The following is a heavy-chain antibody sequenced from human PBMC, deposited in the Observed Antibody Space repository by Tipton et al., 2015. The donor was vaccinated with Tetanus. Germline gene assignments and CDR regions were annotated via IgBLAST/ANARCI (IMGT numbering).Heavy chain of an antibody. CDR2: IIPIFGTA. CDR1: GGTFSSYA. CDR3: AREDGDPTDPSNYYGMDV. D-gene: IGHD5-24*01. V-gene: IGHV1-69*01. Sequence: QSGAEVKKPGSSVKVSCKASGGTFSSYAISWVRQAPGQGLEWMGGIIPIFGTANYAQKFQGRVTITADESTSTAYMELSSLRSEDTAVYYCAREDGDPTDPSNYYGMDVWGQGTTVTVSS. J-gene: IGHJ6*02.